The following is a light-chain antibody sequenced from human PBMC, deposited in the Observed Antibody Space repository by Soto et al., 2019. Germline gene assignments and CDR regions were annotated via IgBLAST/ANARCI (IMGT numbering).Light chain of an antibody. V-gene: IGLV2-23*03. Sequence: QSALTQPASVSGSPGQSITISCTGPSSDVATYNLVSWYQQHPDKAPKVILYEGTKRPSGVSPRFSGSQSGNTASLTISGLQAEDEAVYFCYSFAGSNTFSSVFGPGTKVTVL. CDR3: YSFAGSNTFSSV. CDR2: EGT. J-gene: IGLJ1*01. CDR1: SSDVATYNL.